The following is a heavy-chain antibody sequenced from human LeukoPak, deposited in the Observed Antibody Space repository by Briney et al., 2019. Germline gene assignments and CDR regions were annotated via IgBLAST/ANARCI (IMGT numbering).Heavy chain of an antibody. CDR1: GDSISSGSYH. D-gene: IGHD5-12*01. V-gene: IGHV4-61*02. CDR3: ARLAGGYSGYDFLDYYYYYMDV. Sequence: SETLSLTCTVSGDSISSGSYHWSWIRQPAGKRLEWIGRIYTTGSTNYNPSLKSRVTMSVDTSKNQFSLKLSSVTAADTAVYYCARLAGGYSGYDFLDYYYYYMDVWGKGTTVTVSS. J-gene: IGHJ6*03. CDR2: IYTTGST.